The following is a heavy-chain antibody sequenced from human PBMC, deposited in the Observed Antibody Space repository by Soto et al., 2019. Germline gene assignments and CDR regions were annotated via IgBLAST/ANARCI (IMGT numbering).Heavy chain of an antibody. CDR2: ISYDGSNK. V-gene: IGHV3-30*18. D-gene: IGHD5-18*01. CDR3: AKVTARHYYGMDV. J-gene: IGHJ6*02. Sequence: GSLRLSCAASGFTFSSYGMHWVRQAPGKGLEWVAVISYDGSNKYYADSVKGRFTISRDNSKNTLYLQMNSLRAEDTAVYYCAKVTARHYYGMDVWGQGTTVTVSS. CDR1: GFTFSSYG.